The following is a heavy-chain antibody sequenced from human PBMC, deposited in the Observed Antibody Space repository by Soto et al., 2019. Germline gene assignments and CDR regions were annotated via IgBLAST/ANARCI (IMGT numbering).Heavy chain of an antibody. CDR2: IYYSGST. CDR3: AREGGWRGYSYDAFDI. J-gene: IGHJ3*02. CDR1: GGSISSYY. D-gene: IGHD5-18*01. V-gene: IGHV4-59*01. Sequence: SETLSLTCTVSGGSISSYYWSWIRQPPGKGLEWIGYIYYSGSTNYNPSLKSRVTISVDTSKNQFSLKLSSVTAADTAVYYCAREGGWRGYSYDAFDIWGQGTMVTVSS.